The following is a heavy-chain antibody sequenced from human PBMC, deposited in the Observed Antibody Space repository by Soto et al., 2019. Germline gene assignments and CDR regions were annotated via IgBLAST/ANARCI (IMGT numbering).Heavy chain of an antibody. CDR1: GGSVSIGSYY. V-gene: IGHV4-61*01. J-gene: IGHJ4*02. Sequence: PSETLSLTCTVSGGSVSIGSYYWSWIRQPPGKGLEWIGYIYYSGRTNYNPSLKSRVTISVDTSKNQFSLKLSSVTAADTAVYYCAREHPPRRHSGHYWGVDYWDQGTLVTVSS. D-gene: IGHD5-12*01. CDR3: AREHPPRRHSGHYWGVDY. CDR2: IYYSGRT.